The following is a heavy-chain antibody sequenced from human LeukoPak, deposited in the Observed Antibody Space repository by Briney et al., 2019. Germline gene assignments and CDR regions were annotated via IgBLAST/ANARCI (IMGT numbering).Heavy chain of an antibody. D-gene: IGHD2-15*01. CDR2: IYTSGST. J-gene: IGHJ5*02. Sequence: PSETLSLTCTVSGGSISSYYWSWIRQPAGKGLEWIGRIYTSGSTNYNPSLKSRVTISVDTSKNQFSLKLSSVTAADTAVYYCAREGGYCSGGSCLDWFDPWGQGTLVTVSS. CDR3: AREGGYCSGGSCLDWFDP. CDR1: GGSISSYY. V-gene: IGHV4-4*07.